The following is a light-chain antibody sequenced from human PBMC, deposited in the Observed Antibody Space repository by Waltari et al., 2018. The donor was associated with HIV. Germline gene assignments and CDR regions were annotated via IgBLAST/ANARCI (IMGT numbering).Light chain of an antibody. CDR3: SSYAGSTVI. J-gene: IGLJ2*01. CDR1: SSPVGVHKY. CDR2: EVS. V-gene: IGLV2-8*01. Sequence: QSALTQPPSAPGSPGPSVTIPRPGTSSPVGVHKYVSWYQQHPGKAPTLIIYEVSKRPSGVPDRFSGSKSGNTASLTVSGLQADDEADFYCSSYAGSTVIFGGGTKLTVL.